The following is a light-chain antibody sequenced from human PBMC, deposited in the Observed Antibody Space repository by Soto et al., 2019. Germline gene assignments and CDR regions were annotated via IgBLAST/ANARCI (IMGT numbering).Light chain of an antibody. CDR2: HAS. CDR3: QQYNNWPLT. V-gene: IGKV3-15*01. J-gene: IGKJ4*01. Sequence: EIVMTQSPATLSVSPGERATLSCRASQSMYNNLAWYQQKPGQAPRLLIYHASASATGIPARFSGSGSGTEFTLTISSLQSEDFAVYYCQQYNNWPLTFGGGTKVEI. CDR1: QSMYNN.